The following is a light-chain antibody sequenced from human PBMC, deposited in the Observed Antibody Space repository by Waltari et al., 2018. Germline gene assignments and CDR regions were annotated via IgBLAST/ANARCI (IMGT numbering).Light chain of an antibody. V-gene: IGKV1-39*01. CDR2: AAS. J-gene: IGKJ4*01. CDR1: HSVSTS. Sequence: DIQMTQSPSSLSASVGDRVTITCRASHSVSTSLSWYKQKPGKAPEVLIYAASSLQSVCPSSFSGSGSGTSFTLPIGILQPEDFATYYCQQTYRPPLTFGGGTKVDIK. CDR3: QQTYRPPLT.